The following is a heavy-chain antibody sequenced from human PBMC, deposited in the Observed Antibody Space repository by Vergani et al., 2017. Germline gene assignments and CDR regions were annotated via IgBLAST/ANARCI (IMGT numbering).Heavy chain of an antibody. CDR1: GYSISSGYY. CDR2: IYHSGST. CDR3: ARVAVTTEYYYYMDV. Sequence: QVQLQESGPGLVKPSETLSLTCAVSGYSISSGYYWGWIRQPPGKGLEWIGSIYHSGSTNYNPSLKSRVTISVDTSKNQFSLKLSSVTAADTAVYYCARVAVTTEYYYYMDVWGKGTTVTVSS. V-gene: IGHV4-38-2*01. J-gene: IGHJ6*03. D-gene: IGHD4-11*01.